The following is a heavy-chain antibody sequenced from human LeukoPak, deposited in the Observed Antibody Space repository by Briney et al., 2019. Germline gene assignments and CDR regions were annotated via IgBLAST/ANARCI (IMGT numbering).Heavy chain of an antibody. CDR3: AGGGPRNYFDY. J-gene: IGHJ4*02. Sequence: GGSLRLSCAASGFTFSDYYTSRIRQAPGKGLEWVSYISSSSYTKYADPVKGRFTISRDNAKNSLYLQMNSLRAEDTAVYYCAGGGPRNYFDYWGQGTLVTVSS. V-gene: IGHV3-11*06. CDR2: ISSSSYT. CDR1: GFTFSDYY.